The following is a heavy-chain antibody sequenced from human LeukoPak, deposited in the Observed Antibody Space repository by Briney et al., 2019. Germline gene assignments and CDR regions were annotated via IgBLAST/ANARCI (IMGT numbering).Heavy chain of an antibody. CDR3: ASLRGLIGY. CDR1: GFTFRSYD. Sequence: GGSLRLSCAASGFTFRSYDRRWVRQAPGKGREWVSAISGSGASTYYADPVKGRFTISRDNSKNTLYLQMNSLRAEDTAVYYCASLRGLIGYWGQGTLVTVSS. V-gene: IGHV3-23*01. CDR2: ISGSGAST. D-gene: IGHD3-22*01. J-gene: IGHJ4*02.